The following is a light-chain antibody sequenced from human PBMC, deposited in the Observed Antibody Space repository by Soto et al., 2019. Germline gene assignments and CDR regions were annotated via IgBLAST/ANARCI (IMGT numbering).Light chain of an antibody. V-gene: IGLV1-44*01. CDR1: SSNIGINT. CDR3: GPWNGSRNGYV. J-gene: IGLJ1*01. Sequence: QSVLTQPPSASGTPGQRVTISCSGGSSNIGINTVNWYQQLPGTAPKVLIYTDNERPSGVPDRFSGSKSGTSASLAINGLAFGDGANYSGGPWNGSRNGYVLGTGTK. CDR2: TDN.